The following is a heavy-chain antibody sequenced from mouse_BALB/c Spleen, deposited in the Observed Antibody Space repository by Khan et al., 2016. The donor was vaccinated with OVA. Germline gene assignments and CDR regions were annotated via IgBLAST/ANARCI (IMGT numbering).Heavy chain of an antibody. CDR2: ISSGGSYT. V-gene: IGHV5-6*01. CDR3: ARFITTATGDYYGMDY. D-gene: IGHD1-2*01. CDR1: EFIFSSYG. Sequence: EVELVESGGDLVKPGGSLKLSCAASEFIFSSYGMSWVRQNPDKRLEWVATISSGGSYTYYPASVKGRFTISRDNAKNTLYLQMSSLRSDDLAMYYCARFITTATGDYYGMDYWGQGTSVTVAS. J-gene: IGHJ4*01.